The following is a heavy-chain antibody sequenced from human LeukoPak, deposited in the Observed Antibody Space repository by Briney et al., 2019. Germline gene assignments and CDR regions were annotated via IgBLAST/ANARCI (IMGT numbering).Heavy chain of an antibody. CDR3: AKDLDEQQAAFDY. V-gene: IGHV3-23*01. CDR2: ISGSGGST. J-gene: IGHJ4*02. Sequence: GGSLRLSCAASGFTFSNAWMSWVRQAPGKGLEWVSAISGSGGSTYYADSVKGRFTISRDNSKNTLYLQMNSLRAEGTAVYYCAKDLDEQQAAFDYWGQGTLVTVSS. CDR1: GFTFSNAW. D-gene: IGHD6-13*01.